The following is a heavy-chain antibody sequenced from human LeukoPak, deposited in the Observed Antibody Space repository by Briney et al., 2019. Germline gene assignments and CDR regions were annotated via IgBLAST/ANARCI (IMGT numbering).Heavy chain of an antibody. D-gene: IGHD3-16*02. CDR3: ARSFSYDYVWGSYRIDY. J-gene: IGHJ4*02. Sequence: SETLSLTCAVYGGSFSGYYWSWIRQPPGKGLEWIGEINHSGSTNYNPSLKSRVTISVDTSKNQFSLKLSSVIAADTAVYYCARSFSYDYVWGSYRIDYWGQGTLVTVSS. V-gene: IGHV4-34*01. CDR2: INHSGST. CDR1: GGSFSGYY.